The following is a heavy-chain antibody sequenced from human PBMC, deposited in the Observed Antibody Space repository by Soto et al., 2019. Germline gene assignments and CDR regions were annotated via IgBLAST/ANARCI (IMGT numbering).Heavy chain of an antibody. CDR1: GFDFSTYG. J-gene: IGHJ4*02. CDR3: ARAGGPFDY. V-gene: IGHV3-33*01. CDR2: IWYDGSNK. D-gene: IGHD3-10*01. Sequence: QVQLVESGGGVVQPGRSLRLSCAASGFDFSTYGMHWVRQAPGKGPEWVAVIWYDGSNKYYADSVRGRFIISRDNSKSALYLQFNSLRAEDTAVYYCARAGGPFDYWGQGTLVTVSS.